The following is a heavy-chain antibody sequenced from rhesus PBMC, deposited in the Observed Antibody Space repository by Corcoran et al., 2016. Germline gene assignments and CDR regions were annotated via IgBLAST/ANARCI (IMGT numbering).Heavy chain of an antibody. J-gene: IGHJ4*01. CDR2: ISYERKKK. V-gene: IGHV3-54*02. CDR1: GFTFSSYG. D-gene: IGHD6-31*01. Sequence: EVQLVESGGGLVQPGGSLRLSCAASGFTFSSYGIHWVRQAPGKGLEWVAVISYERKKKYYADSEKDRFTITRDNSKNRLYLQMNNLKWEDTAVYYCARDSAAAAPFDYWGQGVLVTVSS. CDR3: ARDSAAAAPFDY.